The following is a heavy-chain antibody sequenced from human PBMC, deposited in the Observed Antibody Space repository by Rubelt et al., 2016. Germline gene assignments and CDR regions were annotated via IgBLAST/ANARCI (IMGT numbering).Heavy chain of an antibody. J-gene: IGHJ3*02. CDR3: ASQSSSGWYAFDI. V-gene: IGHV4-34*01. D-gene: IGHD6-19*01. CDR1: GGSFSGYY. CDR2: INHSGST. Sequence: VQLQQWGAGLLKPSETLSLTCAVYGGSFSGYYWSWIRQPPGKGLEWIGEINHSGSTNYNPSLKSRVTISVDTSKNQFSLKLSSVTAADTAVYYCASQSSSGWYAFDIWGQGTTVTVSS.